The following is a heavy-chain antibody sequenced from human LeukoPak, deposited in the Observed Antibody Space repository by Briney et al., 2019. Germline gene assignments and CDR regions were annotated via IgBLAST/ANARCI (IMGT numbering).Heavy chain of an antibody. CDR2: IKQDGSEK. CDR1: GFTFSSYW. J-gene: IGHJ4*02. CDR3: ARVFRGIRFLDY. D-gene: IGHD3-3*01. V-gene: IGHV3-7*04. Sequence: GGSLRLSCAASGFTFSSYWMSWVRQAPGRGLEWVANIKQDGSEKYYVDSVKGRFTISRDNAKNLLYLQLNSLRAEDTAVYYCARVFRGIRFLDYWGQGTLVTVSS.